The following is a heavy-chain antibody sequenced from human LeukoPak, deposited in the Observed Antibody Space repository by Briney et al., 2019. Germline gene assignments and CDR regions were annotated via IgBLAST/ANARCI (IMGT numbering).Heavy chain of an antibody. CDR2: IVSSGGNT. V-gene: IGHV3-23*01. CDR1: GFTFSSYA. J-gene: IGHJ3*02. CDR3: AKGLSGSCYDALDI. D-gene: IGHD6-13*01. Sequence: GGSLRLSCAASGFTFSSYAMHWVRQAPGKGLEWVSSIVSSGGNTKYADSVMGRFPISRDNSMNIVYLQMNSLRAEDSALYYCAKGLSGSCYDALDIWGQGTMVTVSS.